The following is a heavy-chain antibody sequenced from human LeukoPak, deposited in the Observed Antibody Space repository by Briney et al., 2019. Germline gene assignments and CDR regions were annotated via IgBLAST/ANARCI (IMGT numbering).Heavy chain of an antibody. D-gene: IGHD6-19*01. CDR3: ARGRQWLLQGHWFDP. CDR2: INPYSGGT. CDR1: GYTFTDYY. J-gene: IGHJ5*02. V-gene: IGHV1-2*02. Sequence: ASVKVSGKASGYTFTDYYMHGVRQAPGQGLEWMGCINPYSGGTNYAQKLQGRVTMTTDTSTSTAYMELRSLRSDDTAVYYCARGRQWLLQGHWFDPWGQGTLVTVSS.